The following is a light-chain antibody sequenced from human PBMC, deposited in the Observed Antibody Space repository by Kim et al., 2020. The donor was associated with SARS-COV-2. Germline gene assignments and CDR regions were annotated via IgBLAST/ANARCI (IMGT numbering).Light chain of an antibody. V-gene: IGKV3-11*01. Sequence: ALSGEGSATISGAGSESVSTYLCWYQQTRGETTRLIIYESSKRASGTPARCSGGGARTYFTITSSSLEHEDFAVYCCQQRSGSLTFGGGTKVDIK. CDR3: QQRSGSLT. CDR1: ESVSTY. CDR2: ESS. J-gene: IGKJ4*01.